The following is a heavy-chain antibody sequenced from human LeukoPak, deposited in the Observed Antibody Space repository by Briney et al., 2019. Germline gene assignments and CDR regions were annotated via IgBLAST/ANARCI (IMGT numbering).Heavy chain of an antibody. D-gene: IGHD4-17*01. CDR3: ARVQRGAYGDLLNFDY. Sequence: PGGSLRLSCAASGFTFSSYSMNWVRQAPGKGLEWVSSISSSSSYIYYADSVKGRFTISRDNAKNSLYLQMNSLRAEDTAVYYCARVQRGAYGDLLNFDYWGQGTLVTVSS. CDR1: GFTFSSYS. CDR2: ISSSSSYI. J-gene: IGHJ4*02. V-gene: IGHV3-21*01.